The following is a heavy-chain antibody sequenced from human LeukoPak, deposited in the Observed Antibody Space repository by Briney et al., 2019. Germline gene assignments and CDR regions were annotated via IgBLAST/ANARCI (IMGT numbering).Heavy chain of an antibody. D-gene: IGHD2-15*01. V-gene: IGHV3-9*01. CDR1: EFKFDDYA. CDR3: VRSVVVVAATPTHFDL. Sequence: PGRSLRLSCAAAEFKFDDYAVHWVRQGPGKGLEWVSGISWSSGHMEYADSVKGRFTISRDNARNSLYLQMDGLRREDTALYYCVRSVVVVAATPTHFDLWGRGTQVIVSS. J-gene: IGHJ2*01. CDR2: ISWSSGHM.